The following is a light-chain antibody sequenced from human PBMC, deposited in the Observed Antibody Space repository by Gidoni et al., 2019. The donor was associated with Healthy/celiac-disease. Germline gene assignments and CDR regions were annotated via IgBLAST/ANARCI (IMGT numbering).Light chain of an antibody. CDR1: QGTSSY. V-gene: IGKV1-8*01. Sequence: IRMTQSPSSFSASTGDRVTITWRTSQGTSSYLAWYQQKPGKAPKLLIYAASTLQSGVPSRFSGSGSGTDFTLTISCLQSEDFATYYCQQYDSYPRTFGQGTKVEIK. CDR2: AAS. CDR3: QQYDSYPRT. J-gene: IGKJ1*01.